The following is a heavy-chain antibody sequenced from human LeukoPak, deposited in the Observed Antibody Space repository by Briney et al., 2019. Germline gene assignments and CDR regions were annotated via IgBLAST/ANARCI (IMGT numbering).Heavy chain of an antibody. CDR3: ARNVARRSRPWYFDL. Sequence: SETLSLTCAVYGGSFSGYHWSWIRQPPGKGLEWIGEINHSGSTNYNPSLKSRVTISVDTSKNQFSLKLSSVTAADTAVYYCARNVARRSRPWYFDLWGRGTLVTVSS. J-gene: IGHJ2*01. V-gene: IGHV4-34*01. CDR1: GGSFSGYH. CDR2: INHSGST. D-gene: IGHD1-1*01.